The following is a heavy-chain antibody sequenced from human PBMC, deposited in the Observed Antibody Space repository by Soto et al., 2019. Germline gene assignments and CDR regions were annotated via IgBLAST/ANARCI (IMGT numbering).Heavy chain of an antibody. CDR1: GFTFSSYG. CDR2: ISYDGSNK. CDR3: AKDLFGSSTGWGLSFDY. V-gene: IGHV3-30*18. Sequence: QVQLVESGGGVVQPGRSLRLSCAASGFTFSSYGMHRVRQAPGKGLEWVAVISYDGSNKYYADSVKGRFTISRDNSKNTLYLQMNSLRAEDTAVYYCAKDLFGSSTGWGLSFDYWGQGTLVTVSS. D-gene: IGHD6-19*01. J-gene: IGHJ4*02.